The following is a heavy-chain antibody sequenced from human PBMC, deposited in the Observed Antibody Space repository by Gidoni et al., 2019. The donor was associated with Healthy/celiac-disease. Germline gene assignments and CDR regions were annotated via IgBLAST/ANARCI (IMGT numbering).Heavy chain of an antibody. Sequence: EVQLVESGGGLVQPGGSLRLPCAASGFTFSSYWMHWVRQAPGKGLVWVSRISSDGSSTSYADSVKGRFTISRDNAKNTLYLQMNSLRAEDTAVYYCARSRASEGSYFYYGMDVWGQGTTVTVSS. CDR2: ISSDGSST. CDR1: GFTFSSYW. V-gene: IGHV3-74*01. J-gene: IGHJ6*02. CDR3: ARSRASEGSYFYYGMDV. D-gene: IGHD3-10*01.